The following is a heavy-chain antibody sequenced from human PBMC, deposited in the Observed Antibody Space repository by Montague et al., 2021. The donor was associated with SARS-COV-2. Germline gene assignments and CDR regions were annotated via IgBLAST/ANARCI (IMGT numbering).Heavy chain of an antibody. D-gene: IGHD5-18*01. J-gene: IGHJ5*01. V-gene: IGHV4-39*01. CDR3: ARHGSRWLRLWSPFDS. CDR1: GDSISSSSYY. CDR2: IYYSGST. Sequence: SETLSLTCTVSGDSISSSSYYWGWIRQPPGKGLEWIGSIYYSGSTYYNPSLKSRVTISVDTSKNQFSLKLSSVTAADTAAYYCARHGSRWLRLWSPFDSWGQGTLVTVSS.